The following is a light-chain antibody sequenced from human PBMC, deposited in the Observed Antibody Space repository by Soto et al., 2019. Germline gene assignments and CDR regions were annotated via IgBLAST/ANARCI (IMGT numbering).Light chain of an antibody. CDR2: GAS. J-gene: IGKJ1*01. CDR3: QQYNTWLWT. V-gene: IGKV3-15*01. CDR1: QSVSSN. Sequence: EIVMTQSPATLSVSPGERATLSCRASQSVSSNLAWYQQKPGQAPRLLIYGASTRATGIPARFSGSGSGTEFTLTISSLQSEDFAVYYWQQYNTWLWTFGQGTKVEIK.